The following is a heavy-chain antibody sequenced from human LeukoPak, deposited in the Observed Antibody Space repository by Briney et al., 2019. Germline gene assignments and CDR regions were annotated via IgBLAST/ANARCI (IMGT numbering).Heavy chain of an antibody. CDR1: GYSFTNYW. CDR2: IYPGDFDT. J-gene: IGHJ6*02. V-gene: IGHV5-51*01. CDR3: ARLNQEGYYYYGMDV. Sequence: GESLKISCKGSGYSFTNYWIAWVRQMPGKGLEWMGIIYPGDFDTRYSPSFQGQVTISVDKSISTAYLQWSGLKGSDTAMYYCARLNQEGYYYYGMDVWGQGTTVTVSS.